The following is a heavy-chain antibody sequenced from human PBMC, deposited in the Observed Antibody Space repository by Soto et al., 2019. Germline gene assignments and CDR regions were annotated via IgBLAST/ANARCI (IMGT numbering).Heavy chain of an antibody. CDR3: ARYCCSSSCYALDWFAP. V-gene: IGHV3-21*06. CDR1: GFTFSSYS. D-gene: IGHD2-2*01. Sequence: GGTLRLSCAASGFTFSSYSMNWVRQAPGKGLEWVSSISSSSIYIYYADSVKGRFTISRDNAKNSLYLQMNSLRAEDTAVYYCARYCCSSSCYALDWFAPWGQGTLVIVSS. J-gene: IGHJ5*02. CDR2: ISSSSIYI.